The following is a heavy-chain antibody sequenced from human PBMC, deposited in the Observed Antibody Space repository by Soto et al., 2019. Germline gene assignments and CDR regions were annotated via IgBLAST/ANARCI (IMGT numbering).Heavy chain of an antibody. V-gene: IGHV4-34*01. CDR3: ARGPYKRSEDSLNFAFDI. CDR2: INHSGST. D-gene: IGHD1-1*01. J-gene: IGHJ3*02. CDR1: GGSFSGYY. Sequence: QVQLQQWGAGLLKPSETLSLTCAVYGGSFSGYYWSWIRQPPGKGLEWIGEINHSGSTNYNPSLKSRVTISVDTSKNQFSLKLSSVTAADTAVYYCARGPYKRSEDSLNFAFDIWGQGTMVTVSS.